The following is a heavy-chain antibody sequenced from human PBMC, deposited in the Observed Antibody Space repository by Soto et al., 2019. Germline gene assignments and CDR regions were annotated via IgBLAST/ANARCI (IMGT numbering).Heavy chain of an antibody. CDR3: AKDGTGVVPAPYGMDV. D-gene: IGHD2-2*01. CDR1: GFTFSSYA. J-gene: IGHJ6*02. CDR2: ISGSGGST. Sequence: PVGSLRLSCAASGFTFSSYAMSWVRQAPGKGLEWVSAISGSGGSTYYADSVKGRFTISRDNSKNTLYLQMNSLRAEDTAVYYCAKDGTGVVPAPYGMDVWGQGTTVTVSS. V-gene: IGHV3-23*01.